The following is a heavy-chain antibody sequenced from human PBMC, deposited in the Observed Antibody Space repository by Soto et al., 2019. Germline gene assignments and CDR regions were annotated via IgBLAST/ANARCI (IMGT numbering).Heavy chain of an antibody. D-gene: IGHD3-22*01. V-gene: IGHV1-46*01. CDR2: INPSGGST. Sequence: SVKVSCKASGYTFTHYHVYWVRQAPGRGLEWLGMINPSGGSTTYAQNLQGRVTMTRDTSTNTVYMELSSLRSEDTAVYYCAREAINSSGYSRYFQHWGQGTLVTVSS. J-gene: IGHJ1*01. CDR3: AREAINSSGYSRYFQH. CDR1: GYTFTHYH.